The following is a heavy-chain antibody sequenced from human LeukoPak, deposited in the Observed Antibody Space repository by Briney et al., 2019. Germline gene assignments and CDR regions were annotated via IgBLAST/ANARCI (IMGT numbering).Heavy chain of an antibody. D-gene: IGHD3-22*01. CDR1: GGSFSGYY. J-gene: IGHJ5*02. Sequence: PSETLSLTCAVYGGSFSGYYWSWIRQPPGKGLEWIGEINHSGSTNYNPSLKSRVTISVDTSKNQFSLKLSSVTAADTAVYYCARSSSGYYVRGNWFDPWGQGTLVTVSS. CDR3: ARSSSGYYVRGNWFDP. V-gene: IGHV4-34*01. CDR2: INHSGST.